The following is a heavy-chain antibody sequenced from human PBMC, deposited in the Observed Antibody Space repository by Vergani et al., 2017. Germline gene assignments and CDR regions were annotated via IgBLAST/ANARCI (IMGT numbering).Heavy chain of an antibody. CDR2: IWYDGSNK. CDR3: ARDNDYYESSCYPW. Sequence: QVQLVESGGGVVQPGRSLSLSCAASGFTFSSYGMHWVRQAPGKGLEWVAVIWYDGSNKYYADSVKGRFTISRDNSKNTLYLQMNSLRAEDTAVYYCARDNDYYESSCYPWWGQGSLVTVSS. V-gene: IGHV3-33*01. D-gene: IGHD3-22*01. J-gene: IGHJ4*02. CDR1: GFTFSSYG.